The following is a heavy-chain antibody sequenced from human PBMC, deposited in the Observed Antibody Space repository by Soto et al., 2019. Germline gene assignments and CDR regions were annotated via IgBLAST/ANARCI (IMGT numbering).Heavy chain of an antibody. D-gene: IGHD3-22*01. V-gene: IGHV3-30-3*01. J-gene: IGHJ1*01. Sequence: GGSLRLSCAASGFTFSSYAMHWVRQAPGKGLEWVAVISYDGSNKYYADSVKGRFTISRDNSKNTLYLQMNSLRAEDTAVYYCARDSGYYYDSSGYFPQWGQGTLVTV. CDR2: ISYDGSNK. CDR1: GFTFSSYA. CDR3: ARDSGYYYDSSGYFPQ.